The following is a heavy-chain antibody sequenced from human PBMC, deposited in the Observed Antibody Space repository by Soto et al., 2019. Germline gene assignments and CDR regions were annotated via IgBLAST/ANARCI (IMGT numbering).Heavy chain of an antibody. Sequence: QVQLVQSGAEVKQPGSSVKVSCKASGGTFNTYTINWVRQAPGQGLEWMGRIIPLLGITKNAQKFQGRVTITADTSTSKAYMDLISHAADDTAVYYCAREESWTVAGINYWGQGTLVTVSS. V-gene: IGHV1-69*08. CDR3: AREESWTVAGINY. D-gene: IGHD6-19*01. CDR2: IIPLLGIT. CDR1: GGTFNTYT. J-gene: IGHJ4*02.